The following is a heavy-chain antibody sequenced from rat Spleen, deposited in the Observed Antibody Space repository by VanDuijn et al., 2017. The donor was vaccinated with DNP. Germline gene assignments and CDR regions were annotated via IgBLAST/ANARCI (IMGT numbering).Heavy chain of an antibody. V-gene: IGHV5-22*01. D-gene: IGHD1-2*01. J-gene: IGHJ2*01. CDR2: ISYEGSST. Sequence: EVRLVESGGGLVQPGRSLTLSCAASGFTFSDFYMAWVRQAPQKGLEWIASISYEGSSTYYGDSVKGRFTISRDNAKSTLYLQMNSLRSEDTATYYCAREVYYYFDNWGQGVMVTVSS. CDR3: AREVYYYFDN. CDR1: GFTFSDFY.